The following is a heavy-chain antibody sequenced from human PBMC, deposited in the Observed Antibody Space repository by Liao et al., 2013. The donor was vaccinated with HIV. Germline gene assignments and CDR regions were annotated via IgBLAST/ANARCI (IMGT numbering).Heavy chain of an antibody. V-gene: IGHV4-30-4*08. Sequence: QVQLQESGPGLVKPSQTLSLTCSVSAGSISSGDYYWSWIRQPPGKGLEWIGYIYYSGAAYYNPSLKSRISMSLDTSKIHFSLRLRSVTAADTAVYFCASRYDRTSTFD. D-gene: IGHD2-2*01. J-gene: IGHJ5*01. CDR2: IYYSGAA. CDR3: ASRYDRTSTFD. CDR1: AGSISSGDYY.